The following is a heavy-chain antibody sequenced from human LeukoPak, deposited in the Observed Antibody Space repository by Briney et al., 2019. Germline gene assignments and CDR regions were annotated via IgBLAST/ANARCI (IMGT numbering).Heavy chain of an antibody. J-gene: IGHJ4*02. CDR1: GGTFSSYA. CDR2: IIPIFGTA. CDR3: ARELSSSCGFDY. D-gene: IGHD6-13*01. V-gene: IGHV1-69*01. Sequence: GSSVKVSCKASGGTFSSYAISWVRQAPGQGLEWMGGIIPIFGTANYAQKFQGRVAITADESTSTAYMELSSLRSEDTAVYYCARELSSSCGFDYWGQGTLVTVSS.